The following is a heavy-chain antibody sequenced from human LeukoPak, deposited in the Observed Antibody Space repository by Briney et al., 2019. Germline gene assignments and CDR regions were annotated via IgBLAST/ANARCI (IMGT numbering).Heavy chain of an antibody. D-gene: IGHD3-9*01. Sequence: ASVKVSCKASGYTFTSYGISWVRQAPGQGLEWMGWISAYNGNTNYAQKLQGRVTMTTDTSTSTAYMELRSLRSDDTAVYYCARGRYYDTLTGTPGAFDIWGQGTMVTVSS. CDR3: ARGRYYDTLTGTPGAFDI. CDR2: ISAYNGNT. CDR1: GYTFTSYG. V-gene: IGHV1-18*01. J-gene: IGHJ3*02.